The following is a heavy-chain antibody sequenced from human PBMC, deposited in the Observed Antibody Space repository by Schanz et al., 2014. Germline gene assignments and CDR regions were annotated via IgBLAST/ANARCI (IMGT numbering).Heavy chain of an antibody. V-gene: IGHV3-30-3*01. CDR3: ARDQYYFGSGNPFDI. D-gene: IGHD3-10*01. Sequence: VQLVESGGGVVQPGRSLRLSCAASGFAFRSYAMHWVRQAPGKGLEWAALISHDGNNKHYVDSVEGRFTISRDNSKNTLYLLLNSLRAEDTAVYYCARDQYYFGSGNPFDIWGQGTMVTVSS. CDR2: ISHDGNNK. CDR1: GFAFRSYA. J-gene: IGHJ3*02.